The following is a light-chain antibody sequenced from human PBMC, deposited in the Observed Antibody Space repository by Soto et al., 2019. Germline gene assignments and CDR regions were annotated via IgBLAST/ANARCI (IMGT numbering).Light chain of an antibody. CDR2: AAS. V-gene: IGKV1-39*01. Sequence: DIQMTQSPSSLSASVGDRVTITCRSSQSISSYLNWYQQKPGKAPTLLIDAASSLQSGDPSRFSGSGSGTDFTLTISSLQPEDFATYYCQQSYSTPHTFGQGTKLEIK. CDR3: QQSYSTPHT. CDR1: QSISSY. J-gene: IGKJ2*01.